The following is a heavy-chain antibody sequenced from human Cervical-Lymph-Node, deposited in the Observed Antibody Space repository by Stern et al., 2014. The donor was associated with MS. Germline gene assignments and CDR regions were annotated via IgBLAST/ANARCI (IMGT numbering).Heavy chain of an antibody. CDR1: GFTFR. CDR2: IKTDGSEK. J-gene: IGHJ5*02. V-gene: IGHV3-7*01. CDR3: ARAVRELGT. Sequence: VQLVESGGGLVQPGESLRLSCAVSGFTFRMTWVRQAPGKGLEWVASIKTDGSEKSYVASVKGRFTISRDNAKNSLYLQMNSLRAEDTAVYYCARAVRELGTWGQGTLVTVSS. D-gene: IGHD1-7*01.